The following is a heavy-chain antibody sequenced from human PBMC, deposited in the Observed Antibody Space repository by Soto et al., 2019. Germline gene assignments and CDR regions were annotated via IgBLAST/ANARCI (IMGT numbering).Heavy chain of an antibody. CDR3: TKRRSARPGFDAFDL. Sequence: GGSLRLSCAASGCTFEAYSLHWVRQLPWKGLEWVTGIRGDSGSSGYAGSVRGRFTVSRDNAKNSLFLQMSSLSPEDTALYYCTKRRSARPGFDAFDLWGQGTMVTVSS. J-gene: IGHJ3*01. V-gene: IGHV3-9*01. CDR1: GCTFEAYS. CDR2: IRGDSGSS.